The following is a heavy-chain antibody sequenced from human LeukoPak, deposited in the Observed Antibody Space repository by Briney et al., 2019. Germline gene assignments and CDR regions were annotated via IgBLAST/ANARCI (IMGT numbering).Heavy chain of an antibody. J-gene: IGHJ6*02. CDR1: GYTLTELS. CDR2: FDPEDGET. D-gene: IGHD2-2*01. CDR3: ATGLYCSSTSCYLDYYYGMDV. Sequence: ASVKVSCKVSGYTLTELSMHWVRQAPGKGLEWMGGFDPEDGETIYAQKFQGRVTMTEDTSTDTAYMELSSLRSEDTAVYYCATGLYCSSTSCYLDYYYGMDVWGQGTTVTVSS. V-gene: IGHV1-24*01.